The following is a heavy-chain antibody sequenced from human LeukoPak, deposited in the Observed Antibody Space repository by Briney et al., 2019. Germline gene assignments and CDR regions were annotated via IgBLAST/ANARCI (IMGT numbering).Heavy chain of an antibody. J-gene: IGHJ4*02. V-gene: IGHV3-23*01. CDR3: AKIAPWGAVTTTDGFDY. CDR1: GFSSGNYA. Sequence: GGSLRLSCAASGFSSGNYAMSWVRQAPGKGLDWVSPIGDSGGATYYADSVKGRFTISRDNSRNTLYLQLNSLGADDTAVYYCAKIAPWGAVTTTDGFDYWGQGTLVTVSS. CDR2: IGDSGGAT. D-gene: IGHD4-17*01.